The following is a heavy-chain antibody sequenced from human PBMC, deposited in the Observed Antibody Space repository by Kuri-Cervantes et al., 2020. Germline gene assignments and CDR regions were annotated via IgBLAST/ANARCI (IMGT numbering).Heavy chain of an antibody. CDR3: ARRYYGSDAFDI. CDR1: GGSISSSSYY. V-gene: IGHV4-39*01. D-gene: IGHD3-10*01. Sequence: SETLSLTCTVSGGSISSSSYYWVWIRQPPGKGLEWIGSIYYSGSTYYNPSRKSRVTIAVDTSKNQFSLKLSSVTAADTAVYYCARRYYGSDAFDIWGQGTMVTVSS. J-gene: IGHJ3*02. CDR2: IYYSGST.